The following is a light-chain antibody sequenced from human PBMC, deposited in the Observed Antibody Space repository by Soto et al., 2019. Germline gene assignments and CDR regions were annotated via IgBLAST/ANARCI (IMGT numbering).Light chain of an antibody. CDR1: QSVNSNL. Sequence: EIVLTQSPGTLSLSPGEGATVSCRASQSVNSNLLAWFQQKPGQAPRLLIHDASRRATGIPDRFSGSGSGTDFTLSISRLEPEDFAVYYCHQYVSSPLTFGQGTKLDI. V-gene: IGKV3-20*01. CDR3: HQYVSSPLT. CDR2: DAS. J-gene: IGKJ2*01.